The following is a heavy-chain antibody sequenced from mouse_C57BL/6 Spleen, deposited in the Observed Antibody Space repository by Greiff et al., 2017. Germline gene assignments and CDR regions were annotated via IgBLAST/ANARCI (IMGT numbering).Heavy chain of an antibody. V-gene: IGHV1-18*01. J-gene: IGHJ2*01. CDR3: AREHYYGSSYYFDY. CDR2: INPNNGGT. Sequence: VQLQQPGPELVKPGASVKIPCKASGYTFTDYNMDWVKQSHGKSLEWIGDINPNNGGTIYNQKFKGKATLTVDKSSSTAYMELRSLTSEDTAVYYCAREHYYGSSYYFDYWGQGTTLTVSS. CDR1: GYTFTDYN. D-gene: IGHD1-1*01.